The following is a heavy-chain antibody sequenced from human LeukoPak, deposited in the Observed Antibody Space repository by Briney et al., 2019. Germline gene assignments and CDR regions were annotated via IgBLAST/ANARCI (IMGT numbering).Heavy chain of an antibody. CDR2: IRGSGDNT. J-gene: IGHJ4*02. CDR3: AELGYCSSSGTSYGFYH. V-gene: IGHV3-23*01. Sequence: GGSLRLSCAASGFTFSTYAMSWVRQAPGAGLEWVSTIRGSGDNTYYADSVKGRFTISRDNSKNMVYLQMNRLRAEDTAVYYCAELGYCSSSGTSYGFYHWGQGTLVTVST. D-gene: IGHD2-2*01. CDR1: GFTFSTYA.